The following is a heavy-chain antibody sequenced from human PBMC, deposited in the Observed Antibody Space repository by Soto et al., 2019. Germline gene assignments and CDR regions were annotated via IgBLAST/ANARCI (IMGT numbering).Heavy chain of an antibody. CDR3: ARDAGKGVAPDY. J-gene: IGHJ4*02. V-gene: IGHV3-33*01. CDR1: GFSFSNNG. CDR2: IWYDGSKK. Sequence: QVQLVESGGGVVQPGRSLRLSCSASGFSFSNNGMHWVRQAPGKGLEWVAVIWYDGSKKHYGDSVRGRFTISRDDSKNMVYLQMDSLRVEDTAVYFCARDAGKGVAPDYWGQGTLVTVSS. D-gene: IGHD6-19*01.